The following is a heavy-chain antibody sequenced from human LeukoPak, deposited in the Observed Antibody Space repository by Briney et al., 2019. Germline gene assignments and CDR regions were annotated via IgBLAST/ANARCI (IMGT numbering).Heavy chain of an antibody. D-gene: IGHD4-11*01. Sequence: PSETLSLTCTVSGYSISSGYYWGWIRQPPGKGLEWIGSIYHSGRTFYNPSLKGRVTISVDTSKNQFSLKLSSVTAADTAVYYCARGTVTTSVIHNWGQGTLVTVSS. CDR1: GYSISSGYY. CDR2: IYHSGRT. CDR3: ARGTVTTSVIHN. V-gene: IGHV4-38-2*02. J-gene: IGHJ4*02.